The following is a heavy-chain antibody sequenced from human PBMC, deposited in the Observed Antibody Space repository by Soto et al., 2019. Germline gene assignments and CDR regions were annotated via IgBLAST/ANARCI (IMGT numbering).Heavy chain of an antibody. CDR2: IQYHGINK. CDR1: GFTFSSYA. Sequence: GGSLRLSCAASGFTFSSYAMSWVRQAPGKGLEWVAFIQYHGINKDYADSVKGRFTISRDNSRNTLYLQMNSLRAEDTAVYYCARGLDYDSSGYYLDFWGQGAQVTVSS. D-gene: IGHD3-22*01. CDR3: ARGLDYDSSGYYLDF. V-gene: IGHV3-30*02. J-gene: IGHJ4*02.